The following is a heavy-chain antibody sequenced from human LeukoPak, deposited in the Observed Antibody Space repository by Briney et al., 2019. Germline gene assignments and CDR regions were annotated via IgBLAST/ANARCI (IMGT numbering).Heavy chain of an antibody. V-gene: IGHV3-23*01. CDR1: GFTFSSYG. J-gene: IGHJ4*02. Sequence: SGGSLRLSCAASGFTFSSYGMSWVRQAPGKGLEWVSAISGSGGSTYYADSVKGRFTISRDNSKNTLYLQMNSLRAEDTAVYYCAKDRSDIVVVPAGTFDYWGQGTLVTVSS. CDR3: AKDRSDIVVVPAGTFDY. D-gene: IGHD2-2*01. CDR2: ISGSGGST.